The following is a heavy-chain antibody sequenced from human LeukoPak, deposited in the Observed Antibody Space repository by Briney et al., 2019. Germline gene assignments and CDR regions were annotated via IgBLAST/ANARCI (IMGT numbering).Heavy chain of an antibody. CDR1: GCAFRGYT. CDR2: ISVNSVYK. Sequence: GGSLRLSCAASGCAFRGYTMTWGRQGLGKGLEWVSSISVNSVYKYHAESLQGRFTTSRDNVKNSLFLHMTGQRDEDTAVYYCARDPAPHSAQLPHFDYWGQGIMVTVSS. D-gene: IGHD2-2*01. V-gene: IGHV3-21*01. J-gene: IGHJ4*02. CDR3: ARDPAPHSAQLPHFDY.